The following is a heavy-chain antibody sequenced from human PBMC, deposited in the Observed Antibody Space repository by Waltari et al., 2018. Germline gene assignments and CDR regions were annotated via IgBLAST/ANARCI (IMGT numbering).Heavy chain of an antibody. V-gene: IGHV3-7*03. D-gene: IGHD2-21*01. CDR3: ARSVVPIPGES. CDR2: IKGDESEK. Sequence: EVQLVESGGGLVQPGGSLRLSCAASGFIFKHYCMSWVRQAPGKGPEWLANIKGDESEKYYGGSARGRFTSSRDNARSLVHLEMNSLRAEDTAVYHCARSVVPIPGESWGQGTLVVVSS. J-gene: IGHJ4*02. CDR1: GFIFKHYC.